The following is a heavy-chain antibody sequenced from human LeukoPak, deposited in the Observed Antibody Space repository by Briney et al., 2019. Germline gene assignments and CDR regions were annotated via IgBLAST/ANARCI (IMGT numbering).Heavy chain of an antibody. V-gene: IGHV1-69*01. J-gene: IGHJ6*03. CDR2: IIPIFGTA. Sequence: SVKVSCKASGGTFSSCAISWVRQAPGQGLEWMGGIIPIFGTANYAQKFQGRVTITADESTSTAYMELSSLRSEDTAVYYCARGKGIFGVVISYYYYYYMDVWGKGTTVTVSS. CDR3: ARGKGIFGVVISYYYYYYMDV. D-gene: IGHD3-3*01. CDR1: GGTFSSCA.